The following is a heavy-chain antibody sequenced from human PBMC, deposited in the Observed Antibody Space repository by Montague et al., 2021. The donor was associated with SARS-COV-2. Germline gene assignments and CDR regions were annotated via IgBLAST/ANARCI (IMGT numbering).Heavy chain of an antibody. CDR3: AKSAYSSSWYSDY. Sequence: SLRLSCAASGFTFSSFAMHWVRQAPGKGLEWVAVIWYDGSNEYYXDSVKGRFTISRDNSKNTVYLQVNGLRLEDTALYYCAKSAYSSSWYSDYWGQGTPVTVSS. CDR2: IWYDGSNE. J-gene: IGHJ4*02. D-gene: IGHD6-13*01. V-gene: IGHV3-30-3*02. CDR1: GFTFSSFA.